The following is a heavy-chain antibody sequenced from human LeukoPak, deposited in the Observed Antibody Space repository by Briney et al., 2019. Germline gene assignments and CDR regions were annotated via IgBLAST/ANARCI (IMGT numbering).Heavy chain of an antibody. J-gene: IGHJ4*02. CDR2: ITATGRDT. CDR3: ARDSPERGYSYGPLDNYFDY. V-gene: IGHV3-23*01. D-gene: IGHD5-18*01. Sequence: GGSLRLSCAASGFSFSTYAMNWVRQAPGKRLEWVSSITATGRDTYYALSVKGRITISRDNSKNTLYLQMNSLRAEDTAVYYCARDSPERGYSYGPLDNYFDYWGQGTLVTVSS. CDR1: GFSFSTYA.